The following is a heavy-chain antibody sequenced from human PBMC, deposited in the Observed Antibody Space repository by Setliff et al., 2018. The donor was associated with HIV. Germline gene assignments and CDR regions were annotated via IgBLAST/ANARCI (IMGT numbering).Heavy chain of an antibody. V-gene: IGHV3-30*03. Sequence: PGGSLRLSCVASGSTFRSHWMSWVRQAPGKGLEWVADISYAGFDGSSKYYADSVKGRFTISRDDSKNTLYLQMNSLRPEDTAVYYCARLRPYNSALDYWGQGTLVTVSS. D-gene: IGHD3-10*01. CDR1: GSTFRSHW. CDR3: ARLRPYNSALDY. J-gene: IGHJ4*02. CDR2: ISYAGFDGSSK.